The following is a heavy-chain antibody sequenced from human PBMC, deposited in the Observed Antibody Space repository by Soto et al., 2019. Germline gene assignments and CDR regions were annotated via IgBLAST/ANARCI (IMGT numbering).Heavy chain of an antibody. CDR3: ARDLPYYGSGSYYNLYYYGMDV. J-gene: IGHJ6*02. Sequence: ASVKVSCKASGYTFTSYDINWVRQAPGQGLEYLGWMNPNSGNTGYVQKFQGRVTMTRNSSISTAYMELRSLRSDDTAVFYCARDLPYYGSGSYYNLYYYGMDVWGQGTTVTVSS. D-gene: IGHD3-10*01. CDR1: GYTFTSYD. V-gene: IGHV1-8*01. CDR2: MNPNSGNT.